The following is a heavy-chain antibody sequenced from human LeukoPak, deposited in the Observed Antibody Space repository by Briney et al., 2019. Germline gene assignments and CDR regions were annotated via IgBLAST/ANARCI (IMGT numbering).Heavy chain of an antibody. CDR2: INPSGGST. CDR1: GYTFTSYD. J-gene: IGHJ4*02. CDR3: ARGRTTQSYASSGFYPRDY. D-gene: IGHD3-22*01. Sequence: ASVKVSCKASGYTFTSYDINWVRQATGQGLEWMGMINPSGGSTVYAQMLQGRLTMTRDLSSRTVYMELNSLTSEDTAVYYCARGRTTQSYASSGFYPRDYWGQGTVVTVSS. V-gene: IGHV1-46*01.